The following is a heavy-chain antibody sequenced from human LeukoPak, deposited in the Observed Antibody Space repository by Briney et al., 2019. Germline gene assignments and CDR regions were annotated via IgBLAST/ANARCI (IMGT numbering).Heavy chain of an antibody. J-gene: IGHJ4*02. CDR3: ARVGDCGDDCYSHDY. D-gene: IGHD2-21*02. V-gene: IGHV4-59*08. CDR2: ISHTGNT. Sequence: SETLSLTCTVSGGSIIGFHWGWVRQPPGKGLEYLGFISHTGNTNYSPSLKSRVTISIDTSKNHFSLELRSVTAADTAVYFCARVGDCGDDCYSHDYWGQGTLVSVSS. CDR1: GGSIIGFH.